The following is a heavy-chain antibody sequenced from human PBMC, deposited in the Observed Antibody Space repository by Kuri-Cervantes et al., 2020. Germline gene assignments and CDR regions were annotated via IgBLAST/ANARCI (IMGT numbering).Heavy chain of an antibody. J-gene: IGHJ5*02. Sequence: GPTQVTRTQTLALPCNVAGLWPTTRGVGVGWIHQPPGKALEWLALIYWNDDKRYSPSLKSRLTISKDTSKSQVVLTMTNMDPVDTATYYCSRILYYYDSSGYYYRLVDPWGQGTLVTVSS. CDR3: SRILYYYDSSGYYYRLVDP. V-gene: IGHV2-5*01. CDR1: GLWPTTRGVG. D-gene: IGHD3-22*01. CDR2: IYWNDDK.